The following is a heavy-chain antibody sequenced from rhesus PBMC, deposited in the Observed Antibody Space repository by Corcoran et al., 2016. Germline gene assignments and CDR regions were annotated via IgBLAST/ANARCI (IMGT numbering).Heavy chain of an antibody. CDR2: IKSKSNNYET. J-gene: IGHJ4*01. Sequence: EVQLVESGGGLVQPGGSLRLSCAASGFTFSSSAMHWVRQASGKGLEWVGRIKSKSNNYETGYAASVKGRLTISRDDSKNTAYLQMNSLKTEDTAVYYCARGGLVGIARGTFDYWGQGVLVTVSS. CDR3: ARGGLVGIARGTFDY. CDR1: GFTFSSSA. V-gene: IGHV3-118*01. D-gene: IGHD5-36*01.